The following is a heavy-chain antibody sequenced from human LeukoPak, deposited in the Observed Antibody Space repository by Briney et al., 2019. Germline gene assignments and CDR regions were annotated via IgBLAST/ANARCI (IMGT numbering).Heavy chain of an antibody. Sequence: PSETLSLTCIISGGSISSRGYYWGWIRQPPGKGLEWIGSVYFSGSTYYNPSLESRVIISVDTSKNQFSLKLSSMTAADTAVYYCARDRHYGSGSYYWNWFDPWGQGTLVTVSS. CDR3: ARDRHYGSGSYYWNWFDP. CDR2: VYFSGST. D-gene: IGHD3-10*01. J-gene: IGHJ5*02. CDR1: GGSISSRGYY. V-gene: IGHV4-39*07.